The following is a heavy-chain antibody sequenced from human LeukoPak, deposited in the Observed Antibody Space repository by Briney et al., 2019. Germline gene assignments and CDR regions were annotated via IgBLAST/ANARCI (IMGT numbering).Heavy chain of an antibody. CDR1: GYTFSSYG. CDR2: ISAYNGNT. J-gene: IGHJ4*02. CDR3: ARDLLLGAAFDY. Sequence: ASVNVSFKASGYTFSSYGITWVRQAPRQGLEWMGWISAYNGNTNYAQKFLGRVTMTTDTSTSTAYMELRSLRSDDTAVYYCARDLLLGAAFDYWGQGTLVTVSS. D-gene: IGHD2-15*01. V-gene: IGHV1-18*01.